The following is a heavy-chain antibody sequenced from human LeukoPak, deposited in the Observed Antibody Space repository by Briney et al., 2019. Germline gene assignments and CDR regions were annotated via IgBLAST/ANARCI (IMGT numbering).Heavy chain of an antibody. D-gene: IGHD3-3*01. CDR3: ARGVRITIFGVVTWAYDAFDI. CDR2: ISAYNGNT. V-gene: IGHV1-18*01. J-gene: IGHJ3*02. Sequence: ASVKVSCKASGYTFTSYGISWVRQAPGQGLERMGWISAYNGNTNYAQKLQGRVTMTTDTSTSTAYMELRSLRSDDTAVYYCARGVRITIFGVVTWAYDAFDIWGQGTMVTVSS. CDR1: GYTFTSYG.